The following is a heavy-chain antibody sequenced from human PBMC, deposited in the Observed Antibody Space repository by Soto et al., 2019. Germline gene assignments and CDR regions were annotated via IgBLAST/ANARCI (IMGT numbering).Heavy chain of an antibody. CDR2: SFYSGST. J-gene: IGHJ6*02. Sequence: QVQLKEGAPGLWKLSQPLSPPCTSFGASCTRVVDSWGGIGQPPGKALGGMGYSFYSGSTYYNRSLKHRVTISVDTSKNQFSLKLSSETAADTAVYYCARDGLVPAATLGRYYYGMDVWGQGTTVTVSS. V-gene: IGHV4-30-4*01. D-gene: IGHD2-2*01. CDR1: GASCTRVVDS. CDR3: ARDGLVPAATLGRYYYGMDV.